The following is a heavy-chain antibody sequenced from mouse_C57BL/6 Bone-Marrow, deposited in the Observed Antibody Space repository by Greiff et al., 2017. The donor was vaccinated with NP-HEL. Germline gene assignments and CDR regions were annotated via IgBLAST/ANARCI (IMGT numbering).Heavy chain of an antibody. CDR2: IWGGGST. J-gene: IGHJ3*01. V-gene: IGHV2-9*01. D-gene: IGHD2-2*01. CDR1: GFSLTSYG. CDR3: ARLTMVTTDAY. Sequence: QVQLKESGPGLVAPSQSLSITCTVSGFSLTSYGVDWVRQPPGTGLEWLGVIWGGGSTNYNSALMSRLSISKDNSKSQVFLKMNSLQTDDTAMYYWARLTMVTTDAYWGQGTLVTVSA.